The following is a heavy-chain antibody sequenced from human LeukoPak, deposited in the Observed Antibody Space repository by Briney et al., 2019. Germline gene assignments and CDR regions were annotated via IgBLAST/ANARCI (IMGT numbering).Heavy chain of an antibody. CDR2: FDPEDGET. D-gene: IGHD3-22*01. CDR3: ARDIVDSSGYPYYFDY. Sequence: GASVKVSCKVSGYTLTELSMHWVRQAPGKGLEWMGGFDPEDGETIYAQKFQGRVTMTEDTSTDTAYMELSSLRSDDTAVYYCARDIVDSSGYPYYFDYWGQGTLVTVSS. V-gene: IGHV1-24*01. J-gene: IGHJ4*02. CDR1: GYTLTELS.